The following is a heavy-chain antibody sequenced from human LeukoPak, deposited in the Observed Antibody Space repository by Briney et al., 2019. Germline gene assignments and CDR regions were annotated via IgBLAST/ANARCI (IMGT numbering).Heavy chain of an antibody. J-gene: IGHJ4*02. V-gene: IGHV5-51*01. CDR2: TYPGDYDT. CDR1: GYSFSKYW. Sequence: GESLKISCKGSGYSFSKYWIAWVRQMPGKGLEYMGITYPGDYDTRYSPSFRGQVTISVDKSIATAYLQWASLKASDTATYYCARAPTSVSNPYYFDSWGQGTLVTVSS. CDR3: ARAPTSVSNPYYFDS. D-gene: IGHD4-11*01.